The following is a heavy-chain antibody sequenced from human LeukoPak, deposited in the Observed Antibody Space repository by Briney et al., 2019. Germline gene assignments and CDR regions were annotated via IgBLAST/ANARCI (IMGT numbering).Heavy chain of an antibody. CDR3: AKDIKDYGDYLDAFDI. J-gene: IGHJ3*02. Sequence: GVSLRLSCVASRFTLSSYWMNWVRQAPGKGLVWVARTNYDGSYTDYADSVKGRFIISRDNAKNTLYLQMNSLRAEDTAIFFCAKDIKDYGDYLDAFDIWGQGTMVTVSS. CDR2: TNYDGSYT. CDR1: RFTLSSYW. V-gene: IGHV3-74*01. D-gene: IGHD4-17*01.